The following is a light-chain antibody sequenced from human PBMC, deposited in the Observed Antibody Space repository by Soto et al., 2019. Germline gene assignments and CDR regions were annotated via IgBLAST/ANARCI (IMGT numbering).Light chain of an antibody. CDR3: QQSYSKPYT. Sequence: DIQMTQSPSALSASVGDRVTITCRASQSISNFLNLYQQKPGKAPKLLIFAASSLQSGFPSRFSGSRSGTDFTLTISSLQHEDFATYYCQQSYSKPYTFGQGNKLEIK. CDR1: QSISNF. CDR2: AAS. V-gene: IGKV1-39*01. J-gene: IGKJ2*01.